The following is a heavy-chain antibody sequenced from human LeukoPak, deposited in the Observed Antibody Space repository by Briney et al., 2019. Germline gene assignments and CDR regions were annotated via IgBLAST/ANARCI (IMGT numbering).Heavy chain of an antibody. CDR1: GFTFSSYD. CDR2: IWYDGGNK. Sequence: PGRSLRLSCAASGFTFSSYDMHWVRQGPGKGLEWVALIWYDGGNKYYADSVKGRFTISRDNSKNTLFLQMNSLRAEDTAVYYCARGGYCSGGYCYGLLYWGQGTLVTVSS. D-gene: IGHD2-15*01. CDR3: ARGGYCSGGYCYGLLY. V-gene: IGHV3-33*01. J-gene: IGHJ4*02.